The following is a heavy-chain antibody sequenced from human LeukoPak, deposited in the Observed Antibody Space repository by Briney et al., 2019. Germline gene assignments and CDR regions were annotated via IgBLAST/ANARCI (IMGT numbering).Heavy chain of an antibody. CDR1: GGSISSSSYY. J-gene: IGHJ5*02. CDR3: ARDRRTITMVRGVISWFDP. CDR2: IYYSGST. D-gene: IGHD3-10*01. V-gene: IGHV4-61*01. Sequence: PSETLSLTCTVSGGSISSSSYYWSWIRQPPGKGLEWIGYIYYSGSTNYNPSLKSRVTISVDTSKNQFSLKLSSVTAADTAVYYCARDRRTITMVRGVISWFDPWGQGTLVTVSS.